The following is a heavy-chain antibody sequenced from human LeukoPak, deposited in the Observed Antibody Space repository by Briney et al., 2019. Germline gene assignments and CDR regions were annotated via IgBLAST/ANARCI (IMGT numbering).Heavy chain of an antibody. CDR3: ARVSGTGTTPFDY. J-gene: IGHJ4*02. V-gene: IGHV4-59*01. CDR2: IYYSGST. CDR1: GGSTSSYY. D-gene: IGHD1-7*01. Sequence: SETLSLTCTVSGGSTSSYYWSWIWQPPGKGLEWIGYIYYSGSTNYNPSLKSRVTISVDTSKNQFSLKLSSVTAADTAVYYCARVSGTGTTPFDYWGQGTLVTVSS.